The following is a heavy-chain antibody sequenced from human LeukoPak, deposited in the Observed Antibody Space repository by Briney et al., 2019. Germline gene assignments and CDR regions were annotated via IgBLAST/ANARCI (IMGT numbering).Heavy chain of an antibody. Sequence: PGRSLRLSCAASGFSLSGNGMHWVRQAPGKGLEWVAVISYDGTNKYYADSVKGRFTISRDNSKNTLYLQMNSLRAEDTAVYYCAKDLNYYGDFLDYWGQGTLVTVSS. V-gene: IGHV3-30*18. J-gene: IGHJ4*02. CDR2: ISYDGTNK. CDR1: GFSLSGNG. CDR3: AKDLNYYGDFLDY. D-gene: IGHD4-17*01.